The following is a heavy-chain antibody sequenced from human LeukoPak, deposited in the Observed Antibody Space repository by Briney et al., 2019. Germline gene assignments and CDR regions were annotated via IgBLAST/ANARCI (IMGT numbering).Heavy chain of an antibody. CDR3: ARNPPPDDSSGYLDY. CDR1: GFTISNCW. D-gene: IGHD3-22*01. Sequence: GGSLRLSCSASGFTISNCWMTWVRQAPGKGLEWVANMNQDGSRIYYVNLVKGRFTISRDNAKNSLHLQMNSLRAEDTAVYYCARNPPPDDSSGYLDYWGQGALVTVSS. CDR2: MNQDGSRI. J-gene: IGHJ4*02. V-gene: IGHV3-7*04.